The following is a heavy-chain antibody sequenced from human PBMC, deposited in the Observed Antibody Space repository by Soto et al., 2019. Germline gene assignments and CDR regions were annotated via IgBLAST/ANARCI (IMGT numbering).Heavy chain of an antibody. D-gene: IGHD1-1*01. V-gene: IGHV3-33*01. CDR3: VRGDNWNDEATDY. J-gene: IGHJ4*02. CDR1: GFMFSNHG. Sequence: QVQLVESGGGVVQPGESLRLSCAASGFMFSNHGMHWVRHAPGKGLEWVAVIWSDGNNKYYADSVKGRFTISRDNSKNTVYLQMNSLRAEDTDVYYCVRGDNWNDEATDYWGQGTLVTVS. CDR2: IWSDGNNK.